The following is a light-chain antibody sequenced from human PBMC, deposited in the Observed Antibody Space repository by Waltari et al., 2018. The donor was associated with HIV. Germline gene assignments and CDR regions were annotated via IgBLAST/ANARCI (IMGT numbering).Light chain of an antibody. Sequence: EIVMTQSPATLSVSPGERATISCRASQSLSRNLAWYPQKPGQAPRLLIYGESTRATGIPARFSGSGSGTEFTLTISSLQSEDFAVYYCQQYTNWPLTFGGGTKVEIK. CDR2: GES. CDR1: QSLSRN. J-gene: IGKJ4*01. V-gene: IGKV3-15*01. CDR3: QQYTNWPLT.